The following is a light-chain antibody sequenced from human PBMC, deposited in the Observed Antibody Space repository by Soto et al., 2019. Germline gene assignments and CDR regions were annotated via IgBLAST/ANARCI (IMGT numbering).Light chain of an antibody. V-gene: IGKV1-9*01. CDR2: AAS. J-gene: IGKJ4*01. Sequence: DIQVTQSPSFLSASVGDRVTITCRASQGISEDLAWYQQKPGKAPKLLIYAASTLQSGVPSRFSGSGSGTEFTLTVSSLQREDFAAFYCQQLNTYPPLTFGGGPNVEIK. CDR3: QQLNTYPPLT. CDR1: QGISED.